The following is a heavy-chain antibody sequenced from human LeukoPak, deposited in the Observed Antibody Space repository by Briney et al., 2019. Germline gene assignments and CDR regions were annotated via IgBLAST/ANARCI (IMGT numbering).Heavy chain of an antibody. Sequence: PSETLSLTCTVSGDSISSGDYYWSWIRQPAGKGLEWIGRISSSGSTNYNPSLKSRVTISVDTSKNQFSLKLSSVTAADTAVYYCARGPSGAARPKGGTFDYWGQGTLVTVSS. CDR1: GDSISSGDYY. J-gene: IGHJ4*02. D-gene: IGHD6-6*01. CDR3: ARGPSGAARPKGGTFDY. CDR2: ISSSGST. V-gene: IGHV4-61*02.